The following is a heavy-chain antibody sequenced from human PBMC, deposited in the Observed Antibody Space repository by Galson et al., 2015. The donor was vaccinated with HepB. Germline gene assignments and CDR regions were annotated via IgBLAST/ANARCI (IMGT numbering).Heavy chain of an antibody. J-gene: IGHJ3*02. D-gene: IGHD3-10*01. Sequence: SLRLSCAASGFSFSSYGMHWVRQAPGKGLEWVAVIWYDGSNKYYADSVKGRFSISRDNSKNTLYLQMNSLRAEDTAVYYCARDNYYGSGSFKGAFDIWGQGTMVTVSS. V-gene: IGHV3-33*08. CDR1: GFSFSSYG. CDR2: IWYDGSNK. CDR3: ARDNYYGSGSFKGAFDI.